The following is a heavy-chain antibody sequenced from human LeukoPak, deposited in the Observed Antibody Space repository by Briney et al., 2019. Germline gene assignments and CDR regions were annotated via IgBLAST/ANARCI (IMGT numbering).Heavy chain of an antibody. Sequence: PSETLSLTCAVYSGSFSGYYRSWISQPQGKGLEWIGEINHSGSTNYNPSLKSRVTISVDTSKNQFSLKLSSVTTADTAVYYCARAARYCTNGVCDGWLDYWGQGTLVTVSS. CDR1: SGSFSGYY. CDR2: INHSGST. D-gene: IGHD2-8*01. J-gene: IGHJ4*02. V-gene: IGHV4-34*01. CDR3: ARAARYCTNGVCDGWLDY.